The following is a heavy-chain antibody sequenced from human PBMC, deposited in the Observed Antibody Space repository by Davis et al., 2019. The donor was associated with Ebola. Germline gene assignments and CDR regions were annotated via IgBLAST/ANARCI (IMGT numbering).Heavy chain of an antibody. J-gene: IGHJ4*02. Sequence: LRLSCTVSGGSISSGDYYWSWIRQPPGKGLEWIGYIYYSGSTYYNPSLKSRVTISVDTSKNQFSLKLSSVTAADTAVYYCARARGYYYDSSGDYWGQGTLVTVSS. CDR1: GGSISSGDYY. CDR3: ARARGYYYDSSGDY. D-gene: IGHD3-22*01. V-gene: IGHV4-30-4*01. CDR2: IYYSGST.